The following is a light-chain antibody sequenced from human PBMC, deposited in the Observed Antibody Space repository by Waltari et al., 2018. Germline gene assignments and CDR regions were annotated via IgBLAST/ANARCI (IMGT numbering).Light chain of an antibody. J-gene: IGKJ1*01. V-gene: IGKV3-20*01. CDR1: QSVSSKY. Sequence: EIVLTQSPGTLSLSPGERATLSCRASQSVSSKYLVWYQQKPGQAPRLLIYGASSRATGIPDRFSGSGSGKDFTLTISRLEPEDFAVYYCQQYGSSPPWTFGQGTKVEIK. CDR2: GAS. CDR3: QQYGSSPPWT.